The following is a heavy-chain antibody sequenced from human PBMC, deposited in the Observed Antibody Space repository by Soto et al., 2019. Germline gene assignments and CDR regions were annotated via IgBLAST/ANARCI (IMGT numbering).Heavy chain of an antibody. D-gene: IGHD1-26*01. CDR1: GYTFTSYG. Sequence: ASVKVSCKASGYTFTSYGISWVRQAPGQGLEWMGWISAYNGNTNYAQKLQGRVTISRDNAKNSLYLQMNSLRVEDTALYYCARGSPPDGDSWGQGTLVTVSS. J-gene: IGHJ4*02. CDR3: ARGSPPDGDS. CDR2: ISAYNGNT. V-gene: IGHV1-18*01.